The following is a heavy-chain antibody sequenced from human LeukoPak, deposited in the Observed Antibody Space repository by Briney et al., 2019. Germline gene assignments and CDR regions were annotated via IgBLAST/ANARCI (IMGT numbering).Heavy chain of an antibody. CDR3: ARVSSAYSNDY. CDR2: INTNTGNP. CDR1: GYTFTNYV. D-gene: IGHD3-22*01. J-gene: IGHJ4*02. V-gene: IGHV7-4-1*02. Sequence: GASVKVSCKASGYTFTNYVMNWVRQAPGQGLEWMGWINTNTGNPTYAQGFTRRFVFSLDTSVSTAYLQISSLKAEDTAVYYCARVSSAYSNDYWGQGTLVTVSS.